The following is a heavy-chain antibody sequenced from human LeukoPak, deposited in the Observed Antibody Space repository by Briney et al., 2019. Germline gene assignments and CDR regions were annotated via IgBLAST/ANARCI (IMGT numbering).Heavy chain of an antibody. CDR2: IKQDGSEK. CDR3: ARDRPNYYGSDGHYYRRDGDY. V-gene: IGHV3-7*03. CDR1: GFIFSNYW. D-gene: IGHD3-22*01. J-gene: IGHJ4*02. Sequence: PGGSLRLSCAASGFIFSNYWMSWVRQAPGKGLEWVANIKQDGSEKYYVDSVKGRFTISRDNSENTLYLQMHSLRAEDTAVYYCARDRPNYYGSDGHYYRRDGDYWGRGTLVSVSS.